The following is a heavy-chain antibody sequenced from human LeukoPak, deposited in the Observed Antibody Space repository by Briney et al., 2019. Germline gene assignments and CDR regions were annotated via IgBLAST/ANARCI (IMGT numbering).Heavy chain of an antibody. D-gene: IGHD6-19*01. V-gene: IGHV4-59*12. J-gene: IGHJ5*02. CDR2: IYYSGST. CDR3: ARMWGSGWYSDWFDP. CDR1: GGSISSYY. Sequence: PSETLSLTCTVSGGSISSYYWSWIRQPPGKGLEWIGYIYYSGSTNYNPSLKSRVTISVDTSKNQFSLKLSSVTAADTAVYYCARMWGSGWYSDWFDPWGQGTLVTVSS.